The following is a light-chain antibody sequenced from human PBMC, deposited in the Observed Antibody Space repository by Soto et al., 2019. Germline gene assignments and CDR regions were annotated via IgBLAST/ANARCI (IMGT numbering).Light chain of an antibody. V-gene: IGKV3-15*01. Sequence: EIELTQSPGTLSLSPGERATLSCRASQSVSNNYLAWYQQKPGQAPRLLIYGASTRATAVPARFTASGSGTEFTLTISSLQSEDFAVYYCQQYNTWPRTFGQGTKVDIK. J-gene: IGKJ1*01. CDR1: QSVSNN. CDR2: GAS. CDR3: QQYNTWPRT.